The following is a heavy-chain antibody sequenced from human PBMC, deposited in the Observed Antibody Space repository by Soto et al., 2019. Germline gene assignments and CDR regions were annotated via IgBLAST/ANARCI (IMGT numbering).Heavy chain of an antibody. D-gene: IGHD1-26*01. CDR1: GGSISTGGYY. CDR3: ATVRWELHDAFDI. J-gene: IGHJ3*02. CDR2: IYHSGTT. V-gene: IGHV4-31*03. Sequence: QVQLQESGPGLVKPSQTLSLTCTVSGGSISTGGYYWSWIRQHPGRGLEWIGYIYHSGTTFSNPYLQSRVAISIDTSKNKFSLKLSSVTAADTAVYYRATVRWELHDAFDIWGQGTMVSVSS.